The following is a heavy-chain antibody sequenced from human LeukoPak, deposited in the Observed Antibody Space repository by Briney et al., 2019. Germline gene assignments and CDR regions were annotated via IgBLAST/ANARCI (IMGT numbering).Heavy chain of an antibody. CDR2: FDPEDGET. CDR1: GYTLTELS. CDR3: ARDSHPTPPTLCSTSCYTWNY. V-gene: IGHV1-24*01. J-gene: IGHJ4*02. Sequence: ASVKVSCKVSGYTLTELSMHWVRQAPGKGLEWMGGFDPEDGETIYAQKFQGRVTMTEDTSTDTAYMELSSLRSEDTAVYYCARDSHPTPPTLCSTSCYTWNYWGQGTLVTVSS. D-gene: IGHD2-2*02.